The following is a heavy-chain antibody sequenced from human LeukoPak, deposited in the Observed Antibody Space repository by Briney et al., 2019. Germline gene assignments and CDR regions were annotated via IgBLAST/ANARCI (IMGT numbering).Heavy chain of an antibody. CDR2: IYYSGST. J-gene: IGHJ5*02. CDR3: ARDRDYYESSGRYVGNWFDP. CDR1: GRSISSRPYY. Sequence: SETLSLTCTVSGRSISSRPYYWGWSRQPPGKGLEWIGTIYYSGSTYYNPSLKSRVTISVDPSKNQFSLKLSSVPAAATAVYYCARDRDYYESSGRYVGNWFDPWGQGTLVTVSS. D-gene: IGHD3-22*01. V-gene: IGHV4-39*07.